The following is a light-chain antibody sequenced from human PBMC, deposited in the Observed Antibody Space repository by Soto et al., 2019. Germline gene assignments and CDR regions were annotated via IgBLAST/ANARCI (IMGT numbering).Light chain of an antibody. CDR3: QQYGSSPTT. CDR2: DAS. J-gene: IGKJ1*01. Sequence: EIVLTQSPGTPSLSPGDRATLSCRASQSVGSNYLAWYQQKPGQAPRLLIYDASSRATGIPDRFSGSGSGTDFTLTISRLEPEDFAVYYCQQYGSSPTTFGQGTKVDIK. V-gene: IGKV3-20*01. CDR1: QSVGSNY.